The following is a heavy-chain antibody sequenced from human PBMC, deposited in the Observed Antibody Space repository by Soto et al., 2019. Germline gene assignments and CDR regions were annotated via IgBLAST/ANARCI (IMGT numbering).Heavy chain of an antibody. CDR1: CGSISSSSYY. V-gene: IGHV4-39*01. CDR2: IYYSGST. J-gene: IGHJ4*02. D-gene: IGHD6-13*01. Sequence: SETLSLTCTFSCGSISSSSYYWDWIRQPPGKGLEWIGSIYYSGSTYYNPSLKSRVTISVDTSKNQFSLKLSSVTAADTAVYYCARLFRGRSTDFEYWGQGTLVTVSS. CDR3: ARLFRGRSTDFEY.